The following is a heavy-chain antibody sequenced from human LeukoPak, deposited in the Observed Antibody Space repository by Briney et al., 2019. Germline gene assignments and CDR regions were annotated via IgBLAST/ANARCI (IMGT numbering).Heavy chain of an antibody. CDR3: ARGGGRGKTYYYDSSAADAFDI. CDR2: IYTSGST. Sequence: SETLSLTCTVSGGSISSGSYYWSWIRQPAGKGLEWIGRIYTSGSTNYSPSLKSRVTISVDTSKNQFSLKLSSVTAADTAVYYCARGGGRGKTYYYDSSAADAFDIWGQGTMVTVSS. D-gene: IGHD3-22*01. J-gene: IGHJ3*02. CDR1: GGSISSGSYY. V-gene: IGHV4-61*02.